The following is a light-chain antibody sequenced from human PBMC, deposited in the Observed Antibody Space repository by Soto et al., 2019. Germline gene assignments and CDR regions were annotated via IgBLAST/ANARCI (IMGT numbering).Light chain of an antibody. CDR1: SSDVGGYNY. Sequence: QSAMTQPASVSGSPGQSITISCTGTSSDVGGYNYVSWYQQHPGKAPKLMIYEVSNRPSGVSNRFSGSKSGNTASLTISGLQSEDEADYYCSSYTRSRTGVLGGGTKLTVL. J-gene: IGLJ3*02. V-gene: IGLV2-14*01. CDR2: EVS. CDR3: SSYTRSRTGV.